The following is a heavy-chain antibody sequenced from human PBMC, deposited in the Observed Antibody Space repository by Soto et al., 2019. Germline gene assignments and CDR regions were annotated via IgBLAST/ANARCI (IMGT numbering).Heavy chain of an antibody. Sequence: ASVKVSCKASGYTFTGYYMHWVRQAPGQGLEWMGWINPNSGGTNYAQKFQGRVTMTRDTSISTAYMELSRLRSDDTAVYYCARDGYYDFWSGYYTDYWGQGTLVTVYS. CDR3: ARDGYYDFWSGYYTDY. CDR2: INPNSGGT. J-gene: IGHJ4*02. V-gene: IGHV1-2*02. D-gene: IGHD3-3*01. CDR1: GYTFTGYY.